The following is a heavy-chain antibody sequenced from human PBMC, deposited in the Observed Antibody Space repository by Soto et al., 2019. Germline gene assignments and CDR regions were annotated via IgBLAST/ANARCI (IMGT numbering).Heavy chain of an antibody. CDR2: ISFDGSNK. V-gene: IGHV3-30*18. CDR1: GFTFSDYG. CDR3: AKDGIAAAGNFDY. D-gene: IGHD6-13*01. Sequence: LRLSCAASGFTFSDYGMHWVRQAPGKGLEWVAVISFDGSNKYSADSVKGRFTISRDNSKNTLYLQMNSLRAEDTAVYYCAKDGIAAAGNFDYWGQGTLVTVSS. J-gene: IGHJ4*02.